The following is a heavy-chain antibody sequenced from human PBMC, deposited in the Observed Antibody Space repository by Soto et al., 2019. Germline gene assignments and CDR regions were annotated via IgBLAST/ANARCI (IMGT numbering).Heavy chain of an antibody. J-gene: IGHJ4*02. CDR2: VSHDGRNT. CDR1: GFTFSDYA. Sequence: PGGSLRLSCAASGFTFSDYAMHWVRQAPGKGLEWVAVVSHDGRNTHYADSVKGRFTISRDNSKNTLYLQMNSLRAEDTAVYYCAKPKTLPQHYYFDYWGQGTLVTVSS. V-gene: IGHV3-30*18. D-gene: IGHD6-13*01. CDR3: AKPKTLPQHYYFDY.